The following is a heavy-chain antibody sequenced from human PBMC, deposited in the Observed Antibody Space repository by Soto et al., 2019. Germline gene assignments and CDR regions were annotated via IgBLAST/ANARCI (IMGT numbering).Heavy chain of an antibody. CDR3: ARNVFLRYFDWLFLSWFDL. Sequence: ASVKVSCKASGYTFTSYGISWVRQAPGQGLEWMGWISAYNGNTNYAQKLQGRVTMTTDTSTSTAYMELRSLRSDDTAVYYCARNVFLRYFDWLFLSWFDLRGQGTRVTVSS. CDR1: GYTFTSYG. J-gene: IGHJ5*02. D-gene: IGHD3-9*01. V-gene: IGHV1-18*01. CDR2: ISAYNGNT.